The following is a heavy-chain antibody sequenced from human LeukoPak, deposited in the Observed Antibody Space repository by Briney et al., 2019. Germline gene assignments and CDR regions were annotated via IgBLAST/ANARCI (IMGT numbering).Heavy chain of an antibody. CDR1: GFTFSSYG. Sequence: PGGSLRLSCAASGFTFSSYGMHWVRRAPGKGLEWVAFIRYDGSNKYYADSVKGRFTISRDNSKNTLYLQMNSLRAEDTAVYYCAKDEQDIIGYYYYMDVWGKGTTVTVSS. CDR2: IRYDGSNK. V-gene: IGHV3-30*02. D-gene: IGHD1/OR15-1a*01. J-gene: IGHJ6*03. CDR3: AKDEQDIIGYYYYMDV.